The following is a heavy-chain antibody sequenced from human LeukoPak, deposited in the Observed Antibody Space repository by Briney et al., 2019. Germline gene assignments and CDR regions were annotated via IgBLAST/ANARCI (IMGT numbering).Heavy chain of an antibody. J-gene: IGHJ3*02. CDR2: ISSSSSYI. CDR3: ARDPPTYYYGSGRGAFDI. Sequence: GGSLSLSCAASGFTFRSYSINWVRQAPGKGLEWVSSISSSSSYIYYADSVKGRFTISRDNAENSLYLQMNSLRAEDTAVYYCARDPPTYYYGSGRGAFDIWGQGTMVTVS. D-gene: IGHD3-10*01. V-gene: IGHV3-21*01. CDR1: GFTFRSYS.